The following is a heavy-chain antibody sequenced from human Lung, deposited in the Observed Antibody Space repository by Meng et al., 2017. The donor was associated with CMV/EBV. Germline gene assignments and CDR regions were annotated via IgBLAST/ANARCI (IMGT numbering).Heavy chain of an antibody. D-gene: IGHD4-11*01. V-gene: IGHV4-34*01. Sequence: SETLSLTXAVYGGSFSGYYWSWIRQPPGKGLEWIGEINHSGSTNYNPSLKSRVTISVDTSKNQFSLKLSSVTAADTAVYYCARLVTNPYYYYGMDVWGQGTTVSVSS. J-gene: IGHJ6*02. CDR1: GGSFSGYY. CDR2: INHSGST. CDR3: ARLVTNPYYYYGMDV.